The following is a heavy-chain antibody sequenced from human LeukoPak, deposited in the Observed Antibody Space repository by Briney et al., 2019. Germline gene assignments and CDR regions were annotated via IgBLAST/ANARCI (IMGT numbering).Heavy chain of an antibody. CDR3: AKDLVVVMDYYFDY. CDR2: IRYDGSNK. D-gene: IGHD3-22*01. J-gene: IGHJ4*02. CDR1: GFTFSSYG. Sequence: GGSLRLSCAASGFTFSSYGMHWVRQAPGKGLEWVAFIRYDGSNKYYADSVKGRFTISRDNSKNTLYLQMNSLRAEDTAVYYCAKDLVVVMDYYFDYWGQGTLVTVSS. V-gene: IGHV3-30*02.